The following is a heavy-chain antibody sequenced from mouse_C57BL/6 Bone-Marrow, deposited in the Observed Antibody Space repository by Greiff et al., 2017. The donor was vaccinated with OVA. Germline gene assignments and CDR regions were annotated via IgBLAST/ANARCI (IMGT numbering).Heavy chain of an antibody. D-gene: IGHD1-1*01. CDR2: INPNNGGT. CDR1: GYTFTDYN. Sequence: EVQGVESGPELVKPGASVKMSCKASGYTFTDYNMHWVKQSHGKSLEWIGYINPNNGGTSYNQKFKGKATLTVNKSSSTAYMELRSLTSEDSAVYYWLTTVVAEDFDVWGTGTTVTVSS. V-gene: IGHV1-22*01. CDR3: LTTVVAEDFDV. J-gene: IGHJ1*03.